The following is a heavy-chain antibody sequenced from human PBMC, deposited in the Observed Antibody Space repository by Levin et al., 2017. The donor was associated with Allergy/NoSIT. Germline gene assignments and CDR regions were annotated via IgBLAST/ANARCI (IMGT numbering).Heavy chain of an antibody. CDR3: ARQRMTTVTSKGDWYFDL. D-gene: IGHD4-17*01. J-gene: IGHJ2*01. CDR1: GYSFTSYW. CDR2: IYPGDSDT. Sequence: KVSCKGSGYSFTSYWIGWVRQMPGKGLEWMGIIYPGDSDTRYSPSFQGQVTISADKSISTAYLQWSSLKASDTAMYYCARQRMTTVTSKGDWYFDLWGRGTLVTVSS. V-gene: IGHV5-51*01.